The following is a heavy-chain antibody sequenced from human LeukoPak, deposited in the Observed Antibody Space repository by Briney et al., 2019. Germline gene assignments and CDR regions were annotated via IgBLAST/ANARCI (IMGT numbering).Heavy chain of an antibody. D-gene: IGHD2-21*02. Sequence: ASVKVSCKVSGYTLTELSMHWVRQAPGKGLEWMGGFDPEDGETIYAQKFQGRVTMTEDTSTDTAYMELSSLRSEDTAAYYCATVRGYCGGDCYYRWGQGTLVTVSS. J-gene: IGHJ4*02. CDR3: ATVRGYCGGDCYYR. CDR1: GYTLTELS. V-gene: IGHV1-24*01. CDR2: FDPEDGET.